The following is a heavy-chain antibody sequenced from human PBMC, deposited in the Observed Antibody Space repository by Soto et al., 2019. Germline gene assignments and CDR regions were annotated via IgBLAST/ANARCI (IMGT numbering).Heavy chain of an antibody. CDR1: GFTFSSYS. Sequence: PGGSLRLSCAASGFTFSSYSMNWVRQAPGKGLEWVSYISSSSGTIYYADSVKGRFTISRDNAKNSLYLQMNSLRDEDTAVYYCARDLEGVIVVVPAAPLEYYYYGMDVWGQGTTVTVSS. D-gene: IGHD2-2*01. CDR2: ISSSSGTI. V-gene: IGHV3-48*02. J-gene: IGHJ6*02. CDR3: ARDLEGVIVVVPAAPLEYYYYGMDV.